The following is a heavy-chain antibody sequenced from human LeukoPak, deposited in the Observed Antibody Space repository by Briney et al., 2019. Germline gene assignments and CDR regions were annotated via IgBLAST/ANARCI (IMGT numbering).Heavy chain of an antibody. V-gene: IGHV4-61*01. J-gene: IGHJ4*02. CDR1: GGSVSSGTYY. CDR2: IYYSGST. CDR3: ARDRVRGNSNPFFDY. Sequence: SETLSLTCTVSGGSVSSGTYYWSWIRQPPGKGLEWIGYIYYSGSTNYNPSLKSRVTISVDTSKSQFSLKLISVTAADTAVYYCARDRVRGNSNPFFDYWGQGALVTVSS. D-gene: IGHD4-11*01.